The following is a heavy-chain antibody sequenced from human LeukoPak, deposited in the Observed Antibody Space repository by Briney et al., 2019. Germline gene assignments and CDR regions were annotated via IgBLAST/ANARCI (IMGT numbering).Heavy chain of an antibody. CDR3: ARGGRDSSANWFDP. CDR1: GGSISSSNW. D-gene: IGHD3-22*01. J-gene: IGHJ5*02. Sequence: SGTLSLTCAVSGGSISSSNWWSWVRQPPGKGPEWIGEIYHSGSTNYNPSLKSRVTISVDKSKNQFSLKLSSVAAADTAVYYCARGGRDSSANWFDPWGRGTPVTVSS. CDR2: IYHSGST. V-gene: IGHV4-4*02.